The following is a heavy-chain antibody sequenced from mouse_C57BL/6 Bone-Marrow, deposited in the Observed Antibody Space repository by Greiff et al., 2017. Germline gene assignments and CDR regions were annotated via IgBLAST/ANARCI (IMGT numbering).Heavy chain of an antibody. V-gene: IGHV1-52*01. CDR1: GYTFTSYW. CDR2: IDPSDSET. J-gene: IGHJ2*01. Sequence: VQLQQPGAELVRPGSSVKLSCKASGYTFTSYWMHWVKQRPIQGLEWIGNIDPSDSETHYNQKFKDKATLTVDKSSSTAYMQLSSLTSEDSAVYYCARRYSNYVFDYWGQGTTLTVSS. CDR3: ARRYSNYVFDY. D-gene: IGHD2-5*01.